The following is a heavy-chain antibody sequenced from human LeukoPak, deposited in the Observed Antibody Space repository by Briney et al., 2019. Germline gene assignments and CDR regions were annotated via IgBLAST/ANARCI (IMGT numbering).Heavy chain of an antibody. Sequence: SETLSLTCAVSGDSMNSSNWWSWVRQSPGKGLEWIGEIYQGGRTNYKSSLKSRVSISVDKSRNQLSLKLTSVTAADTAVYYCARGDASGYPDYWGQGTLVTVSS. CDR3: ARGDASGYPDY. V-gene: IGHV4-4*02. CDR2: IYQGGRT. D-gene: IGHD3-22*01. J-gene: IGHJ4*02. CDR1: GDSMNSSNW.